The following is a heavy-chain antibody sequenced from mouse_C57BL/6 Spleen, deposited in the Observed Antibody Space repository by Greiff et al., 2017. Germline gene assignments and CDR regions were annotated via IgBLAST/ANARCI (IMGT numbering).Heavy chain of an antibody. CDR2: IDPNSGGT. CDR3: ARGGVTTVVGNWYFDV. CDR1: GYTFTSYW. D-gene: IGHD1-1*01. V-gene: IGHV1-72*01. Sequence: QVQLQQPGAELVKPGASVKLSCKASGYTFTSYWMHWVKQRPGRGLEWIGRIDPNSGGTKYNEKFKSKATLTVDKPSRTAYMQLSSLTSEDSAVYYCARGGVTTVVGNWYFDVWGTGTTVTVSS. J-gene: IGHJ1*03.